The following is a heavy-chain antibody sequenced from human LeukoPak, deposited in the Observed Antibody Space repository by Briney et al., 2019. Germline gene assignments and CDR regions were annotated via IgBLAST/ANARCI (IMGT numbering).Heavy chain of an antibody. CDR1: GGSFSSYY. V-gene: IGHV4-4*07. J-gene: IGHJ5*02. CDR3: ARDTQPLIAAAGTDWFDP. Sequence: SETLSLTCAVYGGSFSSYYWSWIRQPAGKGLEWIGRIYTSGSTNYNPSLKSRVTMSVDTSKNQFSLKLSSVTAADTAVYYCARDTQPLIAAAGTDWFDPWGQGTLVTVSS. CDR2: IYTSGST. D-gene: IGHD6-13*01.